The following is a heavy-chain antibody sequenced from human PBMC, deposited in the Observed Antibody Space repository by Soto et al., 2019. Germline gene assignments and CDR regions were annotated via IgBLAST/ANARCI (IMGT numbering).Heavy chain of an antibody. J-gene: IGHJ6*02. Sequence: QVQLVQSGAEVKKPGSSVKVSCKASGGTLSNYAISWVRQAPGQGLEWMGGIIPMFGTANYAQKFQGRVTITADESTSTADMELSSLRSEDTAVYYCAAHFHWGPYYYYYGMDVWGQGTTVTVSS. CDR2: IIPMFGTA. D-gene: IGHD7-27*01. CDR1: GGTLSNYA. V-gene: IGHV1-69*12. CDR3: AAHFHWGPYYYYYGMDV.